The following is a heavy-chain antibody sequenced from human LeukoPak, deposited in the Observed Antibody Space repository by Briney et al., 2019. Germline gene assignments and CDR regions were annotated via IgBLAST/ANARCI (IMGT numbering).Heavy chain of an antibody. Sequence: SETLSLTCAVYGGSFSGYYWSWIRQPPGKGLEWIGEINHSGSTNYNPSLKSRVTISVDTSKNQFSLKLSSVTAADTAVYYCARGWGYSSSWYWSRLRVPGWFDPWGQGTLVTVSS. V-gene: IGHV4-34*01. J-gene: IGHJ5*02. CDR1: GGSFSGYY. CDR2: INHSGST. D-gene: IGHD6-6*01. CDR3: ARGWGYSSSWYWSRLRVPGWFDP.